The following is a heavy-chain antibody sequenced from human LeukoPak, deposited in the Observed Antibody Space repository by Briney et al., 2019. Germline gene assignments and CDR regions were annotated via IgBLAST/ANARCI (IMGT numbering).Heavy chain of an antibody. J-gene: IGHJ4*02. Sequence: SETLSLTCTVSGGSTSGDYWNWIRQPAGKGLEWIGGIDTSGSTNYNPSLNSRVTMSVDTSKNQFSLRLSSVTAADTALYYCARWLMTYYYGSSASRPRLKYYFDCWGQGILVTVSS. CDR3: ARWLMTYYYGSSASRPRLKYYFDC. V-gene: IGHV4-4*07. CDR2: IDTSGST. D-gene: IGHD3-22*01. CDR1: GGSTSGDY.